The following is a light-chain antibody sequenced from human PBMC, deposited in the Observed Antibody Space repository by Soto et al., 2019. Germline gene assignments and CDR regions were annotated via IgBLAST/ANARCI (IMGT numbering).Light chain of an antibody. CDR1: QSVSSNY. CDR3: QQYGSSPWT. CDR2: DAS. J-gene: IGKJ1*01. V-gene: IGKV3-20*01. Sequence: EIVLTQSPGTLSLSQGERATLSCRASQSVSSNYLAWYQQKPGQAPRLLIYDASSRATGIPDRFSGSGSETDFTLTISRLEPEDFAVYYCQQYGSSPWTFGQGTKVEIK.